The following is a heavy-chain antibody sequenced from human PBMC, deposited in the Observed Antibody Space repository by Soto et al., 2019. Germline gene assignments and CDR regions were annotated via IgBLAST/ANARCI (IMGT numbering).Heavy chain of an antibody. CDR3: ARASAASRGRGAIIN. J-gene: IGHJ4*02. CDR1: GGTIGSDNW. CDR2: MYHTGST. D-gene: IGHD3-10*01. Sequence: QVQRQESGPGLVKPSGTLSLTCTFSGGTIGSDNWWTWVRQPPGKGLEWIGEMYHTGSTNYSPSLKSRVTISVDKWKNQFSLKLTSVAAADTSLYYCARASAASRGRGAIINWGQGIVVTVSS. V-gene: IGHV4-4*02.